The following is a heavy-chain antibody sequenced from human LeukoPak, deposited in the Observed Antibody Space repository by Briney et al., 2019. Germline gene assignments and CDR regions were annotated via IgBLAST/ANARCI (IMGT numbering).Heavy chain of an antibody. J-gene: IGHJ4*02. D-gene: IGHD3-16*01. CDR1: GYTFTSYG. V-gene: IGHV1-18*01. Sequence: ASVKVSCKASGYTFTSYGISWVRQAPGQGLEWMGWISAYNGNTNYAQKLQGRVTMTIDTSTSTAYMELRSLRSDDTAVYYCARAEKVGDYFDYWGQGTLVTVSS. CDR2: ISAYNGNT. CDR3: ARAEKVGDYFDY.